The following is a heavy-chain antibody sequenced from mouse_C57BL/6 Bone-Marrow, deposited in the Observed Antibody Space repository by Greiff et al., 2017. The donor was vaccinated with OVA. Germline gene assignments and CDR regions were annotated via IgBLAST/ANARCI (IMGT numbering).Heavy chain of an antibody. CDR2: IDPETGGT. Sequence: VQLVESGAELVRPGASVTLSCKASGYTFTDYEMHWVKQTPVHGLEWIGAIDPETGGTAYTQKFKGQAILTADKSSSTAYMELRRLTSEDSAVYYCTRSYSNYGDFDYWGQGTTLTVSS. V-gene: IGHV1-15*01. CDR3: TRSYSNYGDFDY. J-gene: IGHJ2*01. CDR1: GYTFTDYE. D-gene: IGHD2-5*01.